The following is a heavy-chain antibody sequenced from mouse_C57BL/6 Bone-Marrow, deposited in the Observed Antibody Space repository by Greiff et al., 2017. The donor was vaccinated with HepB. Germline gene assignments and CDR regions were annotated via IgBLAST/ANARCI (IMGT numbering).Heavy chain of an antibody. CDR1: GYAFSSSW. CDR3: AREGNLNAMDY. V-gene: IGHV1-82*01. D-gene: IGHD2-1*01. CDR2: IYPGDGDT. J-gene: IGHJ4*01. Sequence: QVQLQQSGPELVKPGASVKISCKASGYAFSSSWMNWVKQRPGKGLEWIGRIYPGDGDTNYNGKFKGKATLTADKSSSTAYMQLRSLTSEDSAVYFCAREGNLNAMDYWGQGTSVTVSS.